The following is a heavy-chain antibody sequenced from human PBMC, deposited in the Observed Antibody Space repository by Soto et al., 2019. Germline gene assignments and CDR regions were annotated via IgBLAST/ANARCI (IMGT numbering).Heavy chain of an antibody. J-gene: IGHJ5*02. CDR2: IIPIFGTA. V-gene: IGHV1-69*13. Sequence: ASVKVSCKASGGTFSSYAISWVRQAPGQGLEWRGGIIPIFGTANYAQKFQGRVTITADESTSTAYMELSSLRSEDTAVYYCARVSPPYYYDSSGSTRGHNWFDPWGQGTLVTVS. D-gene: IGHD3-22*01. CDR3: ARVSPPYYYDSSGSTRGHNWFDP. CDR1: GGTFSSYA.